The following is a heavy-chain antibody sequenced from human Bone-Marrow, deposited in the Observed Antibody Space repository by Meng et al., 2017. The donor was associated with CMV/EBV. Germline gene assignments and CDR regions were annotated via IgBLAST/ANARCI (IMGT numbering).Heavy chain of an antibody. J-gene: IGHJ4*02. D-gene: IGHD2/OR15-2a*01. CDR1: GSSLSTSAVR. Sequence: LLYSGPRLVKPTQPLTLTCTVSGSSLSTSAVRVRRMPQRQGLERVWRVFISWDDDNHPTPSMPSTMTITKDTTKYSLVLPTPITAHADTVSYSCAHSEGTFTFDYWGQGTLVTVSS. CDR2: ISWDDDN. CDR3: AHSEGTFTFDY. V-gene: IGHV2-5*02.